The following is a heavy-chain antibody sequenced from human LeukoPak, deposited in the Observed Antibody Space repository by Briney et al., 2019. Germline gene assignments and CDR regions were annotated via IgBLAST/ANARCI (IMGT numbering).Heavy chain of an antibody. J-gene: IGHJ4*02. Sequence: SETLSLTCTVSGGSINDYYWSWIRQSPGKGLEWSGYIYYTGRTKYNPSVQSRVTISVDTSKNQCSLKLSAVTAADTAVYYCARANAVTTPNPDYWGQGTLVTVSS. D-gene: IGHD4-17*01. CDR1: GGSINDYY. CDR3: ARANAVTTPNPDY. CDR2: IYYTGRT. V-gene: IGHV4-59*12.